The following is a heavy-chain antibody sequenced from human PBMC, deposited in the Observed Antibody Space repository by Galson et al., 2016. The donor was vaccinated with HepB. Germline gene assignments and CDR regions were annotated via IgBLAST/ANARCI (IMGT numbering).Heavy chain of an antibody. CDR2: ISGSGGST. CDR1: GFTFSNYA. D-gene: IGHD3-10*01. Sequence: SLRLSCAGSGFTFSNYAISWVRQAPGKGLEWVSVISGSGGSTYYADSVKGRSTISRDNSKNTMYLQMNSLRAEDTAVYYRAKEGSKLARNYYYGMDVWGKGTTVTVSS. V-gene: IGHV3-23*01. CDR3: AKEGSKLARNYYYGMDV. J-gene: IGHJ6*04.